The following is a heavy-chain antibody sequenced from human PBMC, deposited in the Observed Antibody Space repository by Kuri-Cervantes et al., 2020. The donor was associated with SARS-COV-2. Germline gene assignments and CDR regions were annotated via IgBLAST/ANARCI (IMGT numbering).Heavy chain of an antibody. CDR3: ARDSFRQPLRWVDTAMVD. CDR2: ISAYNGNT. CDR1: GYTFTSYG. V-gene: IGHV1-18*01. J-gene: IGHJ4*02. Sequence: ASVKVSCKASGYTFTSYGISWVRQAPGQGLEWMGWISAYNGNTNYAQKLQGRVTMTTDTSTSTAYMELRSLRSDDTAVYYCARDSFRQPLRWVDTAMVDWGRGTLVTVSS. D-gene: IGHD5-18*01.